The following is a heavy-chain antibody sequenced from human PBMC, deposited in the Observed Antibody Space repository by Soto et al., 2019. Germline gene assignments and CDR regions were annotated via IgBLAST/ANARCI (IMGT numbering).Heavy chain of an antibody. CDR1: GGSFSGYY. J-gene: IGHJ3*02. CDR3: ARGPPGAFDI. V-gene: IGHV4-34*01. CDR2: INHSGST. Sequence: QVQLQQWGAGLLKPSETLSLTCAVYGGSFSGYYWSWIRQPPGKGLEWIGEINHSGSTNYNPSLKSRVTTSVDTSKHQFSLKLSSVTAADTAVYYCARGPPGAFDIWGQGTMVTVSS. D-gene: IGHD2-2*01.